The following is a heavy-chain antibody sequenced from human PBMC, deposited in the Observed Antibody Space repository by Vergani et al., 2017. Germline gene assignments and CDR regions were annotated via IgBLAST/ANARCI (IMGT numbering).Heavy chain of an antibody. CDR2: IIPILGIA. V-gene: IGHV1-69*02. CDR3: AKFPLNITTPDRGDF. Sequence: QVQLVQSGAEVKKPGSSVKVSCKASGGTFSSYTISWVRQAPGQGLEWMGRIIPILGIANYAQKFQGRVTITADKSTSTAYMELSSLRSEDTAVYYCAKFPLNITTPDRGDFWGQGSLVTVSS. D-gene: IGHD1-1*01. J-gene: IGHJ4*02. CDR1: GGTFSSYT.